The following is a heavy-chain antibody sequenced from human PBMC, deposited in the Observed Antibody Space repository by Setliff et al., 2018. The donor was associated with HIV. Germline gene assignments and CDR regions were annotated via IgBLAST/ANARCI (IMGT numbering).Heavy chain of an antibody. V-gene: IGHV3-33*01. CDR3: GNKGGQV. CDR1: GFSLSYHG. Sequence: SLRLSCAASGFSLSYHGMHWVRQAPGKGLEWVAIIWYDGSNEYYADSVKGRFTISRDNSKNTLYLQMDSLRAEDTAVYYCGNKGGQVWGPGTLVTVSS. J-gene: IGHJ1*01. D-gene: IGHD3-16*01. CDR2: IWYDGSNE.